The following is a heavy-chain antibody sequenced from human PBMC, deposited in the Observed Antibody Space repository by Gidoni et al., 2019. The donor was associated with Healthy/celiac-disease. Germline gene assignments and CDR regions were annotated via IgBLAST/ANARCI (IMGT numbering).Heavy chain of an antibody. Sequence: QLQLQESGPGLVTPSETLSLPCTVSGGPISSSRYYWGWIRQPPGKRLAWIGGIYCIGSTYYNPSHHSRVTISVDTSKNQFSLKPISVTAADTAVYYCARHKYYDFWSGPLPHYFDYWGQGTLVTVSS. CDR2: IYCIGST. V-gene: IGHV4-39*01. CDR3: ARHKYYDFWSGPLPHYFDY. J-gene: IGHJ4*02. CDR1: GGPISSSRYY. D-gene: IGHD3-3*01.